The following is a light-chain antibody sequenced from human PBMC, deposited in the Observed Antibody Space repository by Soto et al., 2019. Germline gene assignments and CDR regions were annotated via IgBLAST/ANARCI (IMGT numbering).Light chain of an antibody. CDR2: LNSDGSH. CDR3: QTWGTGALWV. J-gene: IGLJ3*02. CDR1: SGHSSYA. V-gene: IGLV4-69*01. Sequence: QPVLTQSPSASASLGASVKLTCTLSSGHSSYAIAWHQQQPEKGPRYLMKLNSDGSHSKGDGIPDRFSGSSSGAERYLTISSLQSDDEADYYCQTWGTGALWVFGGGTKLTVL.